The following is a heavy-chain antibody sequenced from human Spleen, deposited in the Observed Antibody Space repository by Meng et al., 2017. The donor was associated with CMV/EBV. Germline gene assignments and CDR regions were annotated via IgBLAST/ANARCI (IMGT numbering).Heavy chain of an antibody. Sequence: SETLSLTCTVSGGSISSYYWSWIRQPPGKGLEWIGYIYHSGNTNNNPSLKSRVTISVDTSKNQFSLKLSSVTAADTAVYYCASHRGDCSSTSCHPAWFDPWGQGTLVTVSS. J-gene: IGHJ5*02. V-gene: IGHV4-59*01. CDR1: GGSISSYY. D-gene: IGHD2-2*01. CDR3: ASHRGDCSSTSCHPAWFDP. CDR2: IYHSGNT.